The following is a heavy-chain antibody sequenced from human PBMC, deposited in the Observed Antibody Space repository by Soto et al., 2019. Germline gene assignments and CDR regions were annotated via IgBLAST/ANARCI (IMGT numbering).Heavy chain of an antibody. CDR2: ISSSGSTI. J-gene: IGHJ4*02. D-gene: IGHD6-6*01. CDR3: ASGSSPFTF. V-gene: IGHV3-11*01. CDR1: GFTFSDYY. Sequence: VGSLRLSCAASGFTFSDYYMSWIRQAPGKGLEWLSYISSSGSTIYYADSVKGRSTLSRDNAKNSVYLQVNSLRAEDTAVYYCASGSSPFTFWGQGTLVPVSS.